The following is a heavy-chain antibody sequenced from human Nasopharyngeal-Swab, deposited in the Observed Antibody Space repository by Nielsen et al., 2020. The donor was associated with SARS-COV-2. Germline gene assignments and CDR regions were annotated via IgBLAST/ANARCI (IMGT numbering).Heavy chain of an antibody. D-gene: IGHD6-13*01. CDR3: ARDWYSSSWYNYYYGMDV. J-gene: IGHJ6*02. Sequence: SETLSLTCAVSGGSISSGGYSWSWIRQPPGKGLEWIGYIYHSGSTYYNPSLKSRVTISVDRSKNQFSLKLSSVTAADTAVYYCARDWYSSSWYNYYYGMDVWGQGTTVTVSS. V-gene: IGHV4-30-2*01. CDR1: GGSISSGGYS. CDR2: IYHSGST.